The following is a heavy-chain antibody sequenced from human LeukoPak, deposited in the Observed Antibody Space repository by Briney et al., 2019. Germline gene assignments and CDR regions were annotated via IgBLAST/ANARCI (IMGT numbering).Heavy chain of an antibody. CDR2: IYYSGST. CDR3: ARGSSSWSRDY. J-gene: IGHJ4*02. CDR1: GGSISSFH. V-gene: IGHV4-59*08. Sequence: PSETLSLTCTVSGGSISSFHWSWIRQPPGKGLEWIGYIYYSGSTNYNPSLKSRVTISVDTSKNQFSLKLSSVTAADTAVYYCARGSSSWSRDYWGQGTLVTVSS. D-gene: IGHD6-13*01.